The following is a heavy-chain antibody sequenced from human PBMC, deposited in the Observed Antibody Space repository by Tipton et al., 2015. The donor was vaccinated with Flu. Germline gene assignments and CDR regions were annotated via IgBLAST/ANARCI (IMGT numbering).Heavy chain of an antibody. J-gene: IGHJ3*02. CDR3: ARDLRGYSGYTGGDAFDM. Sequence: TLSITCTVSGGSISSGSYYWSWIRQPAGKGLEWIGRISTSGSTNYNASLESRVTMSRDTSKNHFSLRLSSATAADTALYYCARDLRGYSGYTGGDAFDMWGQGIMVTVSS. V-gene: IGHV4-61*02. CDR2: ISTSGST. CDR1: GGSISSGSYY. D-gene: IGHD5-12*01.